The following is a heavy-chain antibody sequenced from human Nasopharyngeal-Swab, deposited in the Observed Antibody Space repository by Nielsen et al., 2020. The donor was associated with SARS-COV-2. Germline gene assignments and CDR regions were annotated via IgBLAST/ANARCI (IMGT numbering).Heavy chain of an antibody. CDR1: GFTFSSHS. CDR2: ISSSSSTI. J-gene: IGHJ4*02. Sequence: GGSLRLSCAASGFTFSSHSMNWVRQAPGKGLEWVSYISSSSSTIYYADSVKGRFTISRDNAKNSLYLQMNSLRDEDTAVYYCARAHYDSSGYYYFDYWGQGTLVTVSS. CDR3: ARAHYDSSGYYYFDY. D-gene: IGHD3-22*01. V-gene: IGHV3-48*02.